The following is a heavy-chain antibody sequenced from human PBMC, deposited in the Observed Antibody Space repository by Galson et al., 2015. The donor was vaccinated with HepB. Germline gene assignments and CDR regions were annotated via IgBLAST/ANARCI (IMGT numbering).Heavy chain of an antibody. J-gene: IGHJ6*02. CDR3: ARGGVLGGMDV. D-gene: IGHD3-10*01. Sequence: SLRLSCAASGFSFSNYWMDWVRQAPGEGLEWVSDMSNDERNISRYADSVKGRFTISRDNAKNTLYLYMNSLRVDDTALYYCARGGVLGGMDVWGQGTMVTVSS. CDR2: MSNDERNI. V-gene: IGHV3-74*01. CDR1: GFSFSNYW.